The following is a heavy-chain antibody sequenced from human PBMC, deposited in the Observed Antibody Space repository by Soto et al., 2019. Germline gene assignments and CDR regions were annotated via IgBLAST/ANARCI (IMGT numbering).Heavy chain of an antibody. J-gene: IGHJ6*03. V-gene: IGHV3-74*01. Sequence: EVQLVESGGGLVQPGGSLRLSCAASGFPFSNYWMHWVRQGPGKGLVWVSRIKFDGSTTTYADSVKGRFTISRDNAEKTVDLQMSSLGAADTAVYYCARGAYHAYYTDVWGKGTTGSVSS. CDR3: ARGAYHAYYTDV. CDR2: IKFDGSTT. CDR1: GFPFSNYW.